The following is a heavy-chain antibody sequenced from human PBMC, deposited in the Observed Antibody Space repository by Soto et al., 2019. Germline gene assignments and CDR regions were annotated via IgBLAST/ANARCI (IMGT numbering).Heavy chain of an antibody. CDR3: ARGCRSWGSYRYDAFDI. V-gene: IGHV1-69*02. CDR2: IIPILGIA. CDR1: GGTFSSYT. D-gene: IGHD3-16*02. J-gene: IGHJ3*02. Sequence: ASVKVSCKASGGTFSSYTISWVRQAPGQGLEWMGRIIPILGIANYAQKFQGRVTITADKSTSTAYMELSSLRSEDTAVYYCARGCRSWGSYRYDAFDIWGQGTMVTVSS.